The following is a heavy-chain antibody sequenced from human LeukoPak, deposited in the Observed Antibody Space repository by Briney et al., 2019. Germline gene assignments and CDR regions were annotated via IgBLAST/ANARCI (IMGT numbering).Heavy chain of an antibody. CDR2: ISESGGAT. V-gene: IGHV3-23*01. Sequence: GESLNISCAASGFMFSHSAMTWVRQTPGKGLEWVSGISESGGATYYAGSAKGRFTISRDNSKNTLYLQMNSLRSDDTAVYYCATVGVGWVAFEYWGQGALVTVSS. D-gene: IGHD3-16*01. CDR1: GFMFSHSA. CDR3: ATVGVGWVAFEY. J-gene: IGHJ4*02.